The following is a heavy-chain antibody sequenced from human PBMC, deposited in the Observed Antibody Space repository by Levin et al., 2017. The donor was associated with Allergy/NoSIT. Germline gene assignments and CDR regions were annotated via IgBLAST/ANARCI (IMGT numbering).Heavy chain of an antibody. V-gene: IGHV3-33*01. CDR1: GFTFSSYG. D-gene: IGHD2-2*01. Sequence: GGSLRLSCAASGFTFSSYGMHWVRQAPGKGLEWVAVIWYDGSNKYYADSVKGRFTISRDNSKNTLYLQMNSLRAEDTAVYYCASRKGYCSSTSCIDYWGQGTLVTVSS. CDR2: IWYDGSNK. J-gene: IGHJ4*02. CDR3: ASRKGYCSSTSCIDY.